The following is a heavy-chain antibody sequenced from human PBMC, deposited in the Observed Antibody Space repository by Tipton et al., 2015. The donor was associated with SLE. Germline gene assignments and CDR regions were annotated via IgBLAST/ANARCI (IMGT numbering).Heavy chain of an antibody. CDR1: GGSISSSGYD. V-gene: IGHV4-39*07. J-gene: IGHJ6*03. Sequence: PGLVKPSETLSLTCTVSGGSISSSGYDWGWIRQPPGKGLEWIGSFYHSGSTYYNPSLKSRVTISVDTSKNQFSLKLSPVTAADTAQYYCARINVPTAMDFYYYYMDVWGNGTTVTVSS. CDR3: ARINVPTAMDFYYYYMDV. CDR2: FYHSGST. D-gene: IGHD2-2*01.